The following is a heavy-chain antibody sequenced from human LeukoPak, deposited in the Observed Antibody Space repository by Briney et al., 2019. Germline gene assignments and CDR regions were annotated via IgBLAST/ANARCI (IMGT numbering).Heavy chain of an antibody. CDR3: AKSGGYGLIDY. D-gene: IGHD6-25*01. Sequence: PSETLSLTSNVSGVSISSSSYYWGWIRQPPGKGLEWIGSIYSSGSTYYNSSLKSRVTISIDTSKNQVSLKMSSVTAADTAVYYCAKSGGYGLIDYWGQGTLVTVSS. V-gene: IGHV4-39*01. CDR1: GVSISSSSYY. J-gene: IGHJ4*01. CDR2: IYSSGST.